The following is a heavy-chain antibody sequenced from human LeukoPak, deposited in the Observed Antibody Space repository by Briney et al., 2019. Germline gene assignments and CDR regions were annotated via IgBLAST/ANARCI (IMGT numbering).Heavy chain of an antibody. D-gene: IGHD2-21*02. Sequence: PGGSLRLSCAASGFTFSSYAMSWVRQAPGKGLEWVSAITSSGGNTYYADSVKGRFTISRDKSKNTLYLQMNSLRAEDTAVYYCARDDVAYCGSDCYWGAYWGQGTLVTVSS. CDR3: ARDDVAYCGSDCYWGAY. CDR2: ITSSGGNT. CDR1: GFTFSSYA. V-gene: IGHV3-23*01. J-gene: IGHJ4*02.